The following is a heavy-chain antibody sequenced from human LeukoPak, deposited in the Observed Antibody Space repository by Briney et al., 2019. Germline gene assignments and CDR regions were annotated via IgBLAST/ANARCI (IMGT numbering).Heavy chain of an antibody. CDR3: ARMTVSGRDNWFDP. CDR2: LHPDSGNT. V-gene: IGHV1-8*01. Sequence: GASVKVSCKASGYTFTSYDINWVRQATGQGLEWIGWLHPDSGNTGYAQKFQGRVTITRNTSINTAYMELSSLRSEDTAVYYCARMTVSGRDNWFDPWGQGTLVTVSS. CDR1: GYTFTSYD. J-gene: IGHJ5*02. D-gene: IGHD6-19*01.